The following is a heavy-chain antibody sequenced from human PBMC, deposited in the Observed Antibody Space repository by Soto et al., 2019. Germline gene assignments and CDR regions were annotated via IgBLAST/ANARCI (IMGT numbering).Heavy chain of an antibody. CDR1: GYTFSDHD. CDR3: ARVGGNWNDDYFDY. J-gene: IGHJ4*02. V-gene: IGHV1-8*01. D-gene: IGHD1-1*01. Sequence: QVPLVQSGAEVKKPGASVKVSCKASGYTFSDHDINWVRQASGQGPEWLGWMNPNSGDTGYAQNFQGSVTMTRDTSKRTAYMELSSLRSEDTAVYYCARVGGNWNDDYFDYWGQGTLVTVSS. CDR2: MNPNSGDT.